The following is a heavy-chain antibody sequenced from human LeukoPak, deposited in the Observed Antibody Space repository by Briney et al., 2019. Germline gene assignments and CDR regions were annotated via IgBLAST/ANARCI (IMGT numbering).Heavy chain of an antibody. V-gene: IGHV3-33*01. J-gene: IGHJ4*02. CDR2: IWYDGSNK. CDR1: GFTFSYYG. D-gene: IGHD6-6*01. CDR3: ARVHFSSSPYFDY. Sequence: GRSLRLSCAASGFTFSYYGMHWVRQAPGKGLEWVAVIWYDGSNKYYADSVKGRFTISRDNSKNTLYLQMNSLRAEGTAVYYCARVHFSSSPYFDYWGQGTLVTVSS.